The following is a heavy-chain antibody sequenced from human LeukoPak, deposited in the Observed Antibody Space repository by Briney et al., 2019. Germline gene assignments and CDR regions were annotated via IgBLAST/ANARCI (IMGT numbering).Heavy chain of an antibody. V-gene: IGHV3-7*01. J-gene: IGHJ3*02. CDR3: ARVLSGWPSDAFDI. D-gene: IGHD6-19*01. Sequence: PGGSLRLSCAASGFTFSSYWMSWVRQAPGKGLEWVANIKKDGSEKYYVDSVKGRFTISRDNAKNSLYLQMNSLRAEDTAVYYCARVLSGWPSDAFDIWGQGTMVTVSS. CDR2: IKKDGSEK. CDR1: GFTFSSYW.